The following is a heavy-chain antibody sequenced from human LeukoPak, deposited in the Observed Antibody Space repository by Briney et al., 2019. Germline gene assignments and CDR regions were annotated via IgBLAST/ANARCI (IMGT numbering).Heavy chain of an antibody. V-gene: IGHV4-59*01. CDR1: GGSISSYY. Sequence: SETLSLTCTVSGGSISSYYWSWIRQPPGKGLEWIGYIYYSGSTNYNPSLKSRVTISVDTSKNQFSLKLSSVTAADTAVYYCASYYGSGSSLFDYWGQGTLVTVSS. J-gene: IGHJ4*02. CDR3: ASYYGSGSSLFDY. D-gene: IGHD3-10*01. CDR2: IYYSGST.